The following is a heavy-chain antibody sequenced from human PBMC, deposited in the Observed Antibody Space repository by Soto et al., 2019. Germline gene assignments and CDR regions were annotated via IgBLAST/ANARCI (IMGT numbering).Heavy chain of an antibody. J-gene: IGHJ6*02. CDR1: GGSFSGYY. Sequence: QVQLQQWGAGLLKPSETLSLTCAVYGGSFSGYYWSWIRQPPGKGLEWIGEINHSGSTNYNPSLKSRGTISVDTSKNQCSLKLSSVTAADRAVYYCARGQRGRYCSGGSCYYYYGMDVWGQGTTVTVSS. D-gene: IGHD2-15*01. CDR3: ARGQRGRYCSGGSCYYYYGMDV. CDR2: INHSGST. V-gene: IGHV4-34*01.